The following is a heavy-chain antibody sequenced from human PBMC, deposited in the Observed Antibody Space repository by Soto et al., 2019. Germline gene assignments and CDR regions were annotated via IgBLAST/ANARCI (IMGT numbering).Heavy chain of an antibody. J-gene: IGHJ3*02. V-gene: IGHV4-31*03. CDR2: IYYSGST. D-gene: IGHD2-15*01. CDR1: GGSISSGGYY. CDR3: ARDRVVASLDFEI. Sequence: SETLSLTCTVSGGSISSGGYYWSWIRQHPGKGLEWIGYIYYSGSTYYNPSLKSRVTISVDTSKNQFSLKLSSVTAADTAVYYCARDRVVASLDFEIWGQGTMVTVSS.